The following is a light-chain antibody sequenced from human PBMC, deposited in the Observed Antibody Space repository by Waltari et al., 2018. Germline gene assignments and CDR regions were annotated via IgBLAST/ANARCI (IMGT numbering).Light chain of an antibody. Sequence: TPDHAVSVAMGQTVRITCQGHSLRSYYASRYQQRPGPAPILVMYDKNSRPAGVPDRFSGSSSDDTASLTITGAQAEDEAYYYCHSRDASGSGGAFGGGTKLTVL. V-gene: IGLV3-19*01. J-gene: IGLJ2*01. CDR1: SLRSYY. CDR2: DKN. CDR3: HSRDASGSGGA.